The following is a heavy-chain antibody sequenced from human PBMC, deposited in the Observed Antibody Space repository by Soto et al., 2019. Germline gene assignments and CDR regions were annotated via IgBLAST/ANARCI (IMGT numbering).Heavy chain of an antibody. V-gene: IGHV4-4*07. CDR1: GGSISSYC. Sequence: SETRSRTWPVSGGSISSYCWSGMGQPAGKGLEWIGRIYSSGSTNYNPSLKSRVTMSVDTSKNQFSLKLSSVTAADTAVYYCARVGYYGMDVWDQGTTVTVS. CDR2: IYSSGST. J-gene: IGHJ6*02. CDR3: ARVGYYGMDV.